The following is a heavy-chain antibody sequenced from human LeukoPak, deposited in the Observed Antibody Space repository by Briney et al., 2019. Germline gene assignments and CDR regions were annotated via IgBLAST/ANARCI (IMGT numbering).Heavy chain of an antibody. V-gene: IGHV3-15*01. Sequence: PGRSLRLSCAASGFTFSSYGMHWVRQAPGKGLEWVGRIKSKTDGGTTDYAAPVKGRFTISRDDSKNTLYLQMNSLKTEDTAVYYCTTTTTVTLDAFDIWGQGTMVTVSS. J-gene: IGHJ3*02. D-gene: IGHD4-17*01. CDR1: GFTFSSYG. CDR2: IKSKTDGGTT. CDR3: TTTTTVTLDAFDI.